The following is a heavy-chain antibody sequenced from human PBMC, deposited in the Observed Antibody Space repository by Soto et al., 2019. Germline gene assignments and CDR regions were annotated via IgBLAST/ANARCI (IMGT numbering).Heavy chain of an antibody. CDR2: IYYSGST. Sequence: QVQLQESGPGLVKPSQTLSLTCTVSGGSISSGGYYWSWIRQHPGKGLEWIGYIYYSGSTYYNPSLKSRVTISVDTSKNQFSLKLSSVTSADTAVYYCARVKRYCSGGSCSKSAFDIWGQGTMVTVSS. V-gene: IGHV4-31*03. D-gene: IGHD2-15*01. J-gene: IGHJ3*02. CDR1: GGSISSGGYY. CDR3: ARVKRYCSGGSCSKSAFDI.